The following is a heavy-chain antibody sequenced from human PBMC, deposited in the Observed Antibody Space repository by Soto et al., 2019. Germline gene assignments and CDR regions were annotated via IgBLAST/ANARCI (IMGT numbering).Heavy chain of an antibody. CDR2: MNPNSGNT. Sequence: VSVKVSCKASGYTFTSYDINWVRQATGQGLEWMGWMNPNSGNTGYAQKFQGRVTMTRNTSISTAYMELSSLRSEDTAVYYCARVGGWYLGYYFDYWGQGTLVTVSS. CDR3: ARVGGWYLGYYFDY. CDR1: GYTFTSYD. J-gene: IGHJ4*02. V-gene: IGHV1-8*01. D-gene: IGHD6-19*01.